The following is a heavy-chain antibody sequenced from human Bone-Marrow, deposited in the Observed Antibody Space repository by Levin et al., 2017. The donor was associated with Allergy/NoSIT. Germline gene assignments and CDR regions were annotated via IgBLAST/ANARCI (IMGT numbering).Heavy chain of an antibody. CDR1: VGSVSSSNYY. V-gene: IGHV4-39*01. D-gene: IGHD3-10*01. CDR2: VYNSGRS. Sequence: SQTLSLTCDVSVGSVSSSNYYWGWIRQPPGKGLEWIGSVYNSGRSFYNPSLKSRVTISVDTSKSHFSLILNSVTAADTAVYYCARQKDYGSGEYYYHYMGVWGKGTTVTVSS. J-gene: IGHJ6*03. CDR3: ARQKDYGSGEYYYHYMGV.